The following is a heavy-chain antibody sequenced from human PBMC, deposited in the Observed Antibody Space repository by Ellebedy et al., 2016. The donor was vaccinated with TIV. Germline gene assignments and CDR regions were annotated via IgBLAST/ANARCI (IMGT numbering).Heavy chain of an antibody. CDR2: ISGSGGST. CDR3: AKDRRRAVAGDYNWFDP. V-gene: IGHV3-23*01. Sequence: PGGSLRLSCAASGFTFSSYAMSWVRQAPGQGLEWVSVISGSGGSTYYADSVKGRVTISRDKSKNKLYLQMNSLRAEDTAVYYCAKDRRRAVAGDYNWFDPWGQGTLVTVSS. D-gene: IGHD6-19*01. J-gene: IGHJ5*02. CDR1: GFTFSSYA.